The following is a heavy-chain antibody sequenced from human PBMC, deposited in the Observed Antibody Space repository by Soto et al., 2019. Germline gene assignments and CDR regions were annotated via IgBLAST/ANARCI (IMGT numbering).Heavy chain of an antibody. CDR3: ASSPTGYYMDV. CDR2: ISSSSSYI. V-gene: IGHV3-21*01. J-gene: IGHJ6*03. Sequence: ESGGGLVKPGGSLRLSCAASGFTFSSYSMNWVRQAPGKGLEWVSSISSSSSYIYYADSVKGRFTISRDNAKNSLYLQMNSLRAEDTAVYYCASSPTGYYMDVWGKGTTVTVSS. CDR1: GFTFSSYS.